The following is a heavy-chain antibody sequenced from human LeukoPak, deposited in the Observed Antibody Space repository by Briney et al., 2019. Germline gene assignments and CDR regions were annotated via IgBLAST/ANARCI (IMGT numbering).Heavy chain of an antibody. J-gene: IGHJ3*02. CDR2: VWYDGSED. CDR3: AKELDGFDI. CDR1: GFTFSSYI. V-gene: IGHV3-30*02. Sequence: GGSLRPSCAGSGFTFSSYIMHWVRQTPGKGLEWVALVWYDGSEDYYRDSVKGRFTISRDNSKNTLYLQMNSLKVEDTAVYYCAKELDGFDIWGQGTKVTVSS.